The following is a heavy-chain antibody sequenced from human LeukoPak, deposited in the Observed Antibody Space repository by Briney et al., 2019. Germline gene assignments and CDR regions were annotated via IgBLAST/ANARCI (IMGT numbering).Heavy chain of an antibody. D-gene: IGHD3-22*01. J-gene: IGHJ4*02. CDR2: ISSSSSYV. CDR3: AKKGGYYYDPFDY. CDR1: GFTFSSYS. V-gene: IGHV3-21*04. Sequence: GGSLRLSCAASGFTFSSYSMNWVRQAPGKGLEWVSSISSSSSYVYYADSVKGRFTISRDNAKNSLYLQMNSLRAEDTAVYYCAKKGGYYYDPFDYWGQGTLVTVSS.